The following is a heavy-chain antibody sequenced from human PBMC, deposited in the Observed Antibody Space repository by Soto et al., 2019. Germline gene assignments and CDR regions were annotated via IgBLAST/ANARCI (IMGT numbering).Heavy chain of an antibody. V-gene: IGHV3-23*01. D-gene: IGHD3-22*01. CDR2: ISGSGGST. CDR1: GFTFSSYA. J-gene: IGHJ4*02. Sequence: GGSLRLSCAASGFTFSSYAMSWVRQAPGKGLEWVSAISGSGGSTYYADSVKGRFTISRDNSKNTLYLQMNSLRAGDTAVYYCAYYYDSSGYYAPFDYWGQGTLVTVSS. CDR3: AYYYDSSGYYAPFDY.